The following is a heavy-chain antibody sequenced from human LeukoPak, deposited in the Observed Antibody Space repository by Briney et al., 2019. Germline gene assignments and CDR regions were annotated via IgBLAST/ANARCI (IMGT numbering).Heavy chain of an antibody. Sequence: GGSLRLSCAASGFTFSSYSMNWVRQAPGKGLEWVSSISSISSYIYYADSVKGRFTISRDNAKNSLYLQMNSLRAEATAVYYCAKDRPTVYSSSWLHFLDSWGQGTLVTVSS. V-gene: IGHV3-21*01. J-gene: IGHJ4*02. CDR3: AKDRPTVYSSSWLHFLDS. CDR1: GFTFSSYS. CDR2: ISSISSYI. D-gene: IGHD6-13*01.